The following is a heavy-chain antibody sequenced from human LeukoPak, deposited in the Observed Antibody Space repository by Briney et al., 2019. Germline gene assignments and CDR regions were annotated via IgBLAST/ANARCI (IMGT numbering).Heavy chain of an antibody. CDR2: INPNSGGT. Sequence: ASVKVSCKASGYTFTGYYMHWVRQAPGQGLEWMGRINPNSGGTNYAQKFQGRVTITADESTSTAYMELSSLRSEDTAVYYCARDKNYYDSSGYYYYFDYWGQGTLVTVSS. CDR1: GYTFTGYY. CDR3: ARDKNYYDSSGYYYYFDY. D-gene: IGHD3-22*01. J-gene: IGHJ4*02. V-gene: IGHV1-2*06.